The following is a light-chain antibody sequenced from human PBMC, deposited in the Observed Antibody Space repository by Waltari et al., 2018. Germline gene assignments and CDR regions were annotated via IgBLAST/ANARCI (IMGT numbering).Light chain of an antibody. J-gene: IGKJ1*01. V-gene: IGKV1-5*03. CDR3: QHYNSPSWT. CDR2: KAS. Sequence: DIQMTQSPSTLSASVGDRVILTCRARQDISSWLAWYQQKPGKAPKLLIYKASSLESGVPSRCSGSGSGTEFTLTISSLQPDDFATYYCQHYNSPSWTFGQGTKVEIK. CDR1: QDISSW.